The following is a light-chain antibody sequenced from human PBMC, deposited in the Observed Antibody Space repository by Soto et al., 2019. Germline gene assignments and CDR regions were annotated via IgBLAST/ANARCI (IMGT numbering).Light chain of an antibody. CDR3: QSYDSRLSAVV. Sequence: QPVLTQPPSVSGAPGQRVTISCTGNSSNIVAGFDVHWYQQLPGTAPKLLIYDNSNRPSGVPDRFSGSKSGTSASLAITGLQAEDGTDYYCQSYDSRLSAVVFGGGTKLTV. CDR2: DNS. CDR1: SSNIVAGFD. V-gene: IGLV1-40*01. J-gene: IGLJ2*01.